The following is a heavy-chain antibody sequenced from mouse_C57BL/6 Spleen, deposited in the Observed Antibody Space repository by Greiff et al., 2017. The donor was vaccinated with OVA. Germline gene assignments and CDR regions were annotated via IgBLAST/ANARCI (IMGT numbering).Heavy chain of an antibody. CDR2: IYPGSGST. Sequence: QVQLQQPGAELVKPGASVKMSCKASGYTFTSYWITWVKQRPGQGLEWIGDIYPGSGSTNYNEKFKSKATMTVDTSSSTAYMQLSSLTSEDSAVEYCARDFSTTVVDYFDYWGQGTTLTVSS. CDR1: GYTFTSYW. J-gene: IGHJ2*01. V-gene: IGHV1-55*01. D-gene: IGHD1-1*01. CDR3: ARDFSTTVVDYFDY.